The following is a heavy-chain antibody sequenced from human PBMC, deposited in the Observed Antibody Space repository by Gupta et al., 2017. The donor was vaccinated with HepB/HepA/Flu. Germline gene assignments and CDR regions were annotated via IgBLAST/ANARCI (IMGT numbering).Heavy chain of an antibody. J-gene: IGHJ3*02. CDR3: AKDPNGDYVGAFDT. CDR1: GFTFKNYA. CDR2: ITGRGDRT. Sequence: EVQMLESGGGLEQPGGSLRLCCAASGFTFKNYAVTWVRQTPGKGLEWVSAITGRGDRTLYADSVKGRFTISRDNSKNILYLQMNSLRVEDTAIYYCAKDPNGDYVGAFDTWGQGTMVTVSS. V-gene: IGHV3-23*01. D-gene: IGHD4-17*01.